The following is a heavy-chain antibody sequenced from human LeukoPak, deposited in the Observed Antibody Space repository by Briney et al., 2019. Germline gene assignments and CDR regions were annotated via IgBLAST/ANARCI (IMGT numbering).Heavy chain of an antibody. J-gene: IGHJ4*02. CDR2: FDPEDGET. V-gene: IGHV1-24*01. D-gene: IGHD1-26*01. Sequence: ASVKVSCKASGYTFTSYYMHWVRQAPGKGLEWMGGFDPEDGETIYAQKFQGRVTMTEDTSTDTAYMELSSLRSEDTAVYYCATGQWELLGNWGQGTLVTVSS. CDR1: GYTFTSYY. CDR3: ATGQWELLGN.